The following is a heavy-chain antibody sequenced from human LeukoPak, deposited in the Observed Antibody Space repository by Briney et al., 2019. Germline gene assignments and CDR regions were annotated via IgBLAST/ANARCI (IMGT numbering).Heavy chain of an antibody. CDR3: VRGSVTYSGGYFQH. CDR2: ITYDGSNK. V-gene: IGHV3-30-3*01. J-gene: IGHJ1*01. Sequence: TGGSLRLSCAASGFTLSSFVMHWVRQAAGKGLEWVALITYDGSNKYYADSVRGRFTISRDNSKNTLDLQMNTLRAEDTAVYYCVRGSVTYSGGYFQHWGQGTLVSVSS. D-gene: IGHD1-26*01. CDR1: GFTLSSFV.